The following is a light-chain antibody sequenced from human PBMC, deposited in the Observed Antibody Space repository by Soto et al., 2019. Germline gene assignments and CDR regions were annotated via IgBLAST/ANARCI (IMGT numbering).Light chain of an antibody. Sequence: EIVLTQSPGTLSLSPGERATLSCRASLSVSSSYLAWYQQKPGQAPRLLMYGASSRATGIPDRFSGSGSGTDFTLTISRLEPEDFAVYYCQQYGSAWTFGQGTKVEIK. CDR1: LSVSSSY. J-gene: IGKJ1*01. CDR3: QQYGSAWT. CDR2: GAS. V-gene: IGKV3-20*01.